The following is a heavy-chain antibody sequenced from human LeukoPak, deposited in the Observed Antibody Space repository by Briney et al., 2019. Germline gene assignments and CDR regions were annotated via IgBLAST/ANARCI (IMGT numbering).Heavy chain of an antibody. CDR3: ARGDYCSSSSSSKWFDP. CDR2: KNPNSGNS. Sequence: ASVKVSCKASGYTFTNYDINWVRQATGQGLEWMGYKNPNSGNSAYAQKFQGRVTISTHASISTAYMELSSLRSEDTAVYYCARGDYCSSSSSSKWFDPWGQGTLVTLSS. CDR1: GYTFTNYD. V-gene: IGHV1-8*01. J-gene: IGHJ5*02. D-gene: IGHD2-2*01.